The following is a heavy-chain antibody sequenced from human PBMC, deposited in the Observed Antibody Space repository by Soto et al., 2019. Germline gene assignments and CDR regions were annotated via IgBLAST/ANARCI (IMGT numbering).Heavy chain of an antibody. CDR2: IIPIFGTA. D-gene: IGHD6-13*01. CDR1: GGTFSSYA. J-gene: IGHJ6*02. Sequence: SVKVSCKASGGTFSSYAISWVRQAPGQGLEWTGGIIPIFGTANYAQKFQGRVTITADESTSTAYMELSSLRSEDTAVYYCARGLAAASAIKYYYYYYGMDVWGQGTTVTVS. V-gene: IGHV1-69*13. CDR3: ARGLAAASAIKYYYYYYGMDV.